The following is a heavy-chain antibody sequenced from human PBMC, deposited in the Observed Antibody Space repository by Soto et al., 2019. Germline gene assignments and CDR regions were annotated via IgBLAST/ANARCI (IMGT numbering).Heavy chain of an antibody. CDR1: GYSLKDHY. CDR3: ARISCKGGSCYFDFDH. V-gene: IGHV1-46*02. Sequence: GASVKVSCKASGYSLKDHYMHWVRQAPGRGLEWVGIINPSGEHTSYAQQFRGRVAMTRDTSTSTAYMELRSLRSEDTAVYFCARISCKGGSCYFDFDHWGQGTLVTVSS. J-gene: IGHJ4*02. D-gene: IGHD2-15*01. CDR2: INPSGEHT.